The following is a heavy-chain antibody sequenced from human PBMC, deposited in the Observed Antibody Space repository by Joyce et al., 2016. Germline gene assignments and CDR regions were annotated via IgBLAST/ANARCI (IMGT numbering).Heavy chain of an antibody. CDR1: GFTFSGHS. CDR2: ISYDGKNT. Sequence: QVKLVESGGGVVQPGRSLRLSCAASGFTFSGHSMHWVRQAPGKGLHWVAIISYDGKNTYYGDSMKGRFTISRDNSKNTVYLQVDSLRTEDTAVYYCARDGPKTTWDPGYYFDFWGQGTLVTVSS. D-gene: IGHD1-14*01. V-gene: IGHV3-30*04. CDR3: ARDGPKTTWDPGYYFDF. J-gene: IGHJ4*02.